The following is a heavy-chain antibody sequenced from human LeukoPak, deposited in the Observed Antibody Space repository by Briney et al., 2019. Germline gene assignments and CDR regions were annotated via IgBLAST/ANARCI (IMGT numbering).Heavy chain of an antibody. V-gene: IGHV3-33*06. D-gene: IGHD3-22*01. J-gene: IGHJ4*02. CDR1: GFTFSSYG. CDR2: IWYVGSNK. Sequence: GGSLRLSCAASGFTFSSYGMHWVRQAPGKGLEGVTVIWYVGSNKYYADSVKGRFTISRDDSKNTLYLQMNSLRAEDTAVYYCAKDINYDSSGYFIDYWGQGTLVTVSS. CDR3: AKDINYDSSGYFIDY.